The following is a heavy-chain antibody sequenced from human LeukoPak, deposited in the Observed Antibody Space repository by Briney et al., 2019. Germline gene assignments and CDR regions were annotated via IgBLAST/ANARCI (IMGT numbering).Heavy chain of an antibody. CDR1: GGSISSSNW. V-gene: IGHV4-4*02. Sequence: SGTLSLTCAVSGGSISSSNWWSWVRQPPGKGLXXXGEIYHSGSTNYNPSLKSRVTISVDKSKNQFSLKLSSVTAADTAVYYCASSGLRLGELSFDYWGQGTLVTVSS. CDR2: IYHSGST. D-gene: IGHD3-16*02. J-gene: IGHJ4*02. CDR3: ASSGLRLGELSFDY.